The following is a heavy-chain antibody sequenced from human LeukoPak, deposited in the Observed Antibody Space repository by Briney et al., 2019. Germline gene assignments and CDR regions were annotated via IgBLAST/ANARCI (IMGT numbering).Heavy chain of an antibody. CDR1: GFTFSDYY. CDR3: AGFRVRWGAFDI. D-gene: IGHD3-16*01. CDR2: ISSSSSYT. V-gene: IGHV3-11*06. J-gene: IGHJ3*02. Sequence: GGSLRLSCAASGFTFSDYYMSWIRQAPGKGQEWVSYISSSSSYTNYADSVKGRFTISRDNAKNSLYLQMNSLRAEDTAVYYCAGFRVRWGAFDIWGQGTMVTVSS.